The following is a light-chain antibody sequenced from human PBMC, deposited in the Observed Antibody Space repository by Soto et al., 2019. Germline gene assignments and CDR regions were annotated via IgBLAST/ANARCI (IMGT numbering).Light chain of an antibody. Sequence: QSVLTQPASVSGSPGQSITISCSGTSSDVGGYNYVSWYQQHLGKAPKLMIYEVSYRPSGVSNRFSGSKSGNTASLTISGLQAEDEADYYCNSYTSSTTLVFGGGTRLTVL. CDR1: SSDVGGYNY. V-gene: IGLV2-14*01. CDR2: EVS. CDR3: NSYTSSTTLV. J-gene: IGLJ2*01.